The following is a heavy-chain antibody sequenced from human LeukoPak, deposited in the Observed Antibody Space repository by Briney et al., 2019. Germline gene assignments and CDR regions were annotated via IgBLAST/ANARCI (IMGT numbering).Heavy chain of an antibody. Sequence: QPGGSLRLSCAASGFTFSYYSMSWVRQAPGKGLEWVSGITGSAGSTHYADSVKGRFTISRDNSKNTLFLQMNSLRAEDTAVYYCANAEGDYGGNKNNYFDSWGQGTLVTVSS. CDR1: GFTFSYYS. CDR3: ANAEGDYGGNKNNYFDS. V-gene: IGHV3-23*01. J-gene: IGHJ4*02. CDR2: ITGSAGST. D-gene: IGHD4-23*01.